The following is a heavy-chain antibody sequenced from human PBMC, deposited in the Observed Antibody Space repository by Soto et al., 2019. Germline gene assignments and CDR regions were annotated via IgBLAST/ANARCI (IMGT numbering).Heavy chain of an antibody. J-gene: IGHJ4*02. Sequence: PSETLSLTCSVSGASLSTEDYYWSWVRQSPGGDLEWIGYSYHTGRTYYNPSLKSRLAVSVDTSKNQFSLRLNFVSPADTAVYYCARGNAYYYYFDSWGQGALVTVSS. D-gene: IGHD3-16*01. CDR2: SYHTGRT. V-gene: IGHV4-30-4*01. CDR3: ARGNAYYYYFDS. CDR1: GASLSTEDYY.